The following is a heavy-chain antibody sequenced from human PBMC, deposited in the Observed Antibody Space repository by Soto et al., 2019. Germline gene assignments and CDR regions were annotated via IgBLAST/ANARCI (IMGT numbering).Heavy chain of an antibody. CDR2: ISGSGEST. D-gene: IGHD1-7*01. CDR1: GFTFSSCA. V-gene: IGHV3-23*01. J-gene: IGHJ4*02. Sequence: GGSLRLSCAASGFTFSSCAMNWVRQAPGKGLEWVSTISGSGESTYYADSVKGRFTISRDNSKSTLYLQMNSLRAEDTAVYYCAKDRWNYDYFDFWGQGTLVTVSS. CDR3: AKDRWNYDYFDF.